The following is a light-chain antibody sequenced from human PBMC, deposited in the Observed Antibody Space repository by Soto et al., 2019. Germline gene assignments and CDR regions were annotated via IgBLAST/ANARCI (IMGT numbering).Light chain of an antibody. CDR2: DVS. CDR1: SSDVGGYNY. Sequence: QSVLTQPASVSGSPGQSITISCTGTSSDVGGYNYVSWYQQHPGKAPKLLIYDVSNRPSGASNRFSGSKSGNTASLTISGLQADDEAYYYCSSYTGSNTLHYVFGTGTKVTDL. V-gene: IGLV2-14*01. J-gene: IGLJ1*01. CDR3: SSYTGSNTLHYV.